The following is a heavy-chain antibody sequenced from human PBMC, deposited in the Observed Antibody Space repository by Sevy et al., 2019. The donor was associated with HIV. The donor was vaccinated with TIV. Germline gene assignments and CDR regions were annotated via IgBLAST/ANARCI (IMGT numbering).Heavy chain of an antibody. CDR2: IYSGGST. D-gene: IGHD5-18*01. V-gene: IGHV3-53*01. CDR3: ARGKSGYGYGLNS. Sequence: GGSLRLSCAASGFTVSSNYMSWVRQAPGKGLEWVSVIYSGGSTYYADSVKGRFTISRDNSKNTLYLQMNSLRAEDTAVYYCARGKSGYGYGLNSWGQGTLVTVSS. CDR1: GFTVSSNY. J-gene: IGHJ4*02.